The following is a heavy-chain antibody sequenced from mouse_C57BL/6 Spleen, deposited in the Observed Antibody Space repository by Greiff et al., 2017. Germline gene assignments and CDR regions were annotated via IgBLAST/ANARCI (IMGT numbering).Heavy chain of an antibody. Sequence: QVQLQQSGPELVKPGASVKISCKASGYAFSSSWMNWVKQRPGKGLEWIGRIYPGDGDTNYNGKFKGKATLTADKSSSTAYMQLSSLTSEDSAVYFCARRGYGSSSYVYYFDYWGQGTTLTVSS. J-gene: IGHJ2*01. D-gene: IGHD1-1*01. CDR3: ARRGYGSSSYVYYFDY. CDR2: IYPGDGDT. CDR1: GYAFSSSW. V-gene: IGHV1-82*01.